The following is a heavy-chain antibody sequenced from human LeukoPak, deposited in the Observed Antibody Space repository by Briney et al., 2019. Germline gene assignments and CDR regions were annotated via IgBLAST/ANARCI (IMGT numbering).Heavy chain of an antibody. D-gene: IGHD2-15*01. CDR1: GYTFTSYG. V-gene: IGHV1-18*04. CDR2: ISAYNGNT. J-gene: IGHJ5*02. Sequence: ASVKVSCKASGYTFTSYGISWVRQAPGQGLEWMGWISAYNGNTNYAQKLQGRVTITADKSTSTSYMEVSSLRPEDTAVYYCARSRNCSASSCAFNWFDPWGQGTLVTVSS. CDR3: ARSRNCSASSCAFNWFDP.